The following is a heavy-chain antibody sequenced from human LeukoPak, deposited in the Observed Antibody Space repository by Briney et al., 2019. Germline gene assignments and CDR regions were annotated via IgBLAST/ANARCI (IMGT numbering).Heavy chain of an antibody. J-gene: IGHJ4*02. V-gene: IGHV3-66*01. D-gene: IGHD6-19*01. CDR2: IYSNGRA. Sequence: GGSLRLSCAASGFIVSMSYMSWVRQDAGKGLEWVSVIYSNGRAYYADSVKGRFTISRDKSKNMLYLQMDSLRAEDTAVYYCVGGGYSSGWYSSPDYWGQGTLVTVSS. CDR3: VGGGYSSGWYSSPDY. CDR1: GFIVSMSY.